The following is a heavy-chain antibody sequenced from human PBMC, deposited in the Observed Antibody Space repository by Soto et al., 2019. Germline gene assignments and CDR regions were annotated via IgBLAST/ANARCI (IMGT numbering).Heavy chain of an antibody. J-gene: IGHJ6*02. V-gene: IGHV4-34*01. D-gene: IGHD6-13*01. Sequence: SETLSLTCAVYGGSFSGYYWSWIRQPPGKGLEWIGEINHSGSTNYNPSLKSRVTISVDTSKNQFSLKLSSVTAADTAVYYCARGKSAAAYYSGYYGMDVWGQGTTVTVSS. CDR2: INHSGST. CDR1: GGSFSGYY. CDR3: ARGKSAAAYYSGYYGMDV.